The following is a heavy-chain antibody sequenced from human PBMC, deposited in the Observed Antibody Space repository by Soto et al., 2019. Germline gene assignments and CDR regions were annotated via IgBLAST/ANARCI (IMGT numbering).Heavy chain of an antibody. Sequence: SQTLSLTCAISGDSVSRNSAAWNWIRRSPSGGLEWLGRTYYRSRWYNDYAVSVRSRITINPDTFKNQFSLHLNSVTPEDTAVYYCARLAYYDSSGSMTWGYYYYGMDVWGQGTTVTVSS. CDR1: GDSVSRNSAA. J-gene: IGHJ6*02. CDR2: TYYRSRWYN. D-gene: IGHD3-22*01. V-gene: IGHV6-1*01. CDR3: ARLAYYDSSGSMTWGYYYYGMDV.